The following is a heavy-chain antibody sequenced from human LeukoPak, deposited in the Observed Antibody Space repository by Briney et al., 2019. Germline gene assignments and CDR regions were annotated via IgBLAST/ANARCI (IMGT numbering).Heavy chain of an antibody. Sequence: SETLSLTCTVSGGSMNPCYWCWSRLPPGKGLELIAYISHSWSTRYNPSLQSRVIISVDTSKNHVSLKLSSVTTADTAVYYCARGGYYYMDVWGKGTTVTVSS. CDR3: ARGGYYYMDV. CDR2: ISHSWST. J-gene: IGHJ6*03. V-gene: IGHV4-59*13. CDR1: GGSMNPCY.